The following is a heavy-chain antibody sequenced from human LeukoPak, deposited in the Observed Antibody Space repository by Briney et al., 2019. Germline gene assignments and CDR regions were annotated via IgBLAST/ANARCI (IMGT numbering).Heavy chain of an antibody. CDR3: AKELYDSSVLTYYFDY. CDR1: GYTFTGYY. D-gene: IGHD3-22*01. Sequence: EASVKVSCKASGYTFTGYYMHWVRQAPGQGLEWMGWINPNSGGTNYAQKFQGRVTMTRDTSISTAYMELSRLRAEDTAVYYCAKELYDSSVLTYYFDYWAQGPLVTVSS. J-gene: IGHJ4*02. V-gene: IGHV1-2*02. CDR2: INPNSGGT.